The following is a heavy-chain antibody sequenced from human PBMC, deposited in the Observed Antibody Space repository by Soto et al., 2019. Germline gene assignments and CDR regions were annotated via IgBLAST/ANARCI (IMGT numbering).Heavy chain of an antibody. CDR1: GFTFRSYG. D-gene: IGHD5-18*01. CDR3: ANDRVDTSPGFYGMDV. V-gene: IGHV3-30*18. CDR2: ISSDGRKI. J-gene: IGHJ6*02. Sequence: LVESGGGVVQPGRSLTLSCSASGFTFRSYGIHWVRQAPGKGLGWVSVISSDGRKIFYADSVKGRFTVSRDNAKNTLDLHMDRLRAEDTAVYYCANDRVDTSPGFYGMDVWGQGTTVTVSS.